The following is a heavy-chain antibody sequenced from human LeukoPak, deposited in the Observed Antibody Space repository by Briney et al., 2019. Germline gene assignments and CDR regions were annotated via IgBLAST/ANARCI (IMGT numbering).Heavy chain of an antibody. J-gene: IGHJ4*02. V-gene: IGHV4-34*01. CDR3: ARDGSRGGFDY. CDR1: GGSFSGYY. Sequence: SETLSLTCAVYGGSFSGYYWSWIRQPPGKGLEWIGEINHSGSTNYNPSLKSRVTMSVDTSKNQFSLQLISVTAADTAVYYCARDGSRGGFDYWGQGTLVTVSS. CDR2: INHSGST. D-gene: IGHD1-26*01.